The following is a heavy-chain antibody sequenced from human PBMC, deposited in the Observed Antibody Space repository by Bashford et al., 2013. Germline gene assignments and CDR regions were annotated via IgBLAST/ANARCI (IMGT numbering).Heavy chain of an antibody. J-gene: IGHJ4*02. V-gene: IGHV5-51*01. CDR1: GYSFTGHW. CDR3: ARRTMDCSGGNCDPGGFDY. Sequence: ESLKISCQGSGYSFTGHWIAWVRQVPGKGLEWMGNIYPGDFDTRYSPSFQGQVTISVDKSINTAYLHWSSLKSSDTAMYYCARRTMDCSGGNCDPGGFDYWGQGILVTVSS. CDR2: IYPGDFDT. D-gene: IGHD2-15*01.